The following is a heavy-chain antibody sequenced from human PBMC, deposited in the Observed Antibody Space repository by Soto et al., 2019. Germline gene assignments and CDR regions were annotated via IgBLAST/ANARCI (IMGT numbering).Heavy chain of an antibody. J-gene: IGHJ4*02. V-gene: IGHV3-7*01. CDR2: IKQDGSEK. CDR3: ASGIYKQLVRI. D-gene: IGHD6-6*01. Sequence: EVLLVESGGGLVQPGGSLRLSCAASGFTISSYWMSWVRQAPGKGLEWVANIKQDGSEKDYVDSAKGRFTISRDNAKNSLYLQMNSLRAEDTAVYYCASGIYKQLVRIWGQGTLVTVSS. CDR1: GFTISSYW.